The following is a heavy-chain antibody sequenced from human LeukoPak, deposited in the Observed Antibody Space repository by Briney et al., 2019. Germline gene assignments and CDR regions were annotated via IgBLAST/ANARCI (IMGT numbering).Heavy chain of an antibody. CDR2: IYHSGST. V-gene: IGHV4-4*02. Sequence: PSGTLSLTCAVSGGSISSSNWWSWVRQPPGKGLEWIVEIYHSGSTNYNPSLKSRVSISVDKSKNQFSLKLSSVTAADTAVYYCARDTEGGYYDSSGYSPWGSYDAFDIWGQGTMVTVSS. CDR1: GGSISSSNW. J-gene: IGHJ3*02. D-gene: IGHD3-22*01. CDR3: ARDTEGGYYDSSGYSPWGSYDAFDI.